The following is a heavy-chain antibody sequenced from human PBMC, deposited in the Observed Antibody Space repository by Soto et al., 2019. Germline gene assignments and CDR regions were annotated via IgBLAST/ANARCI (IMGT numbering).Heavy chain of an antibody. Sequence: GGSLRLSCAASGFRLSDSAVSWVRQAPGKGLEWVSSMTVSSGSIYYADSVKGRFTISRDNSKNSLYLQMNSLRDEDTAVYYCAREENWNYYGYWGQGTLLTVSS. J-gene: IGHJ4*02. CDR1: GFRLSDSA. D-gene: IGHD1-1*01. CDR2: MTVSSGSI. V-gene: IGHV3-48*02. CDR3: AREENWNYYGY.